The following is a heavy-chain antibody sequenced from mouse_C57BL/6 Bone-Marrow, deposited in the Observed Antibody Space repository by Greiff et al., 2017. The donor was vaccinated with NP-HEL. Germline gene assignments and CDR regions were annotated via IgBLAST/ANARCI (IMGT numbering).Heavy chain of an antibody. D-gene: IGHD2-3*01. Sequence: VQLQQPGAELVRPGTSVKLSCKASGYTFTSYWMHWVKQRPGQGLEWIGVIDPSDSYTNYNQKFKGKATLTVDTSSSTAYMQLSSLTSEDSAVYYCAREGWLPPYYYAMDYWGQGTSVTVSS. V-gene: IGHV1-59*01. J-gene: IGHJ4*01. CDR1: GYTFTSYW. CDR2: IDPSDSYT. CDR3: AREGWLPPYYYAMDY.